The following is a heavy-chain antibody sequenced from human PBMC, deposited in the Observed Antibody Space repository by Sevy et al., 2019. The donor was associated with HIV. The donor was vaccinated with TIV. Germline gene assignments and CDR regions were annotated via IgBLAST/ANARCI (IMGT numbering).Heavy chain of an antibody. V-gene: IGHV1-69*13. CDR1: GGTFGTYT. J-gene: IGHJ3*02. D-gene: IGHD3-16*01. CDR3: ARDRDITFGGGDAFDI. Sequence: ASVKVSCKASGGTFGTYTISWLRQAPGQGLEWMGGIIPMFGTSNYAQKLQGRVTISADASTNTAYMELGSLRSEDSAVYYCARDRDITFGGGDAFDIWGQGTMVTVSS. CDR2: IIPMFGTS.